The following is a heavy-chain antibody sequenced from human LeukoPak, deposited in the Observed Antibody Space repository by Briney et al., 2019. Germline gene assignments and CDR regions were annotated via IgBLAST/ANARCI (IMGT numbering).Heavy chain of an antibody. V-gene: IGHV1-69*13. CDR1: GGAFSSYA. D-gene: IGHD5-12*01. CDR2: IIPIFGTA. CDR3: ARRGYSDYGNDY. J-gene: IGHJ4*02. Sequence: SVKVSCKASGGAFSSYAISWVRQAPGQGLEWMGGIIPIFGTANYAQKFQGRVTITADESTSTAYMELSSLRSEDTAVYYCARRGYSDYGNDYWGQGTLVTVSS.